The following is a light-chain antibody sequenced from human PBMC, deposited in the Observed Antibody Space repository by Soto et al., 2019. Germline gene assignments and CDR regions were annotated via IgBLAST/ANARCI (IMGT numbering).Light chain of an antibody. CDR1: QGISNY. J-gene: IGKJ5*01. CDR2: GGY. CDR3: QYLNGVPTIT. Sequence: DIQITQSPSSLSASVGDRVTITCRASQGISNYLAWYQHAPGKAPNLLIYGGYTLQSGVPSRFSGSGSGTEFSLTITGLQPEDFATYYCQYLNGVPTITFGQGTRLEIK. V-gene: IGKV1-9*01.